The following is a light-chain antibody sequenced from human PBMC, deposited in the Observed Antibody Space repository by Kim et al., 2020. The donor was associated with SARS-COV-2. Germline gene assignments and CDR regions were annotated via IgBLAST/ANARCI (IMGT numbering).Light chain of an antibody. CDR1: QSIFYSLNNKND. CDR3: QQYYSSPRT. Sequence: RATINCKSSQSIFYSLNNKNDLAWYQQKPGQPPKLLIYWASTRESGVPDRFSGSGSGTDFTLTITSLQVEDVAVYYCQQYYSSPRTFGQGTKLEIK. CDR2: WAS. V-gene: IGKV4-1*01. J-gene: IGKJ2*01.